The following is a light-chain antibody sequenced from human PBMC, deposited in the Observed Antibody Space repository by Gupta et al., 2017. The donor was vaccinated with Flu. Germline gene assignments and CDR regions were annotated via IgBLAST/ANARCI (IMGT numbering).Light chain of an antibody. CDR3: QGWDSSSDHARI. Sequence: SYVLTQAPSVSVAPGQTARITRERKDIGSKSVHWYQKKPGQAPVLVVYDNTDRPSGIPERLSGSNSGNTATLTISRVEGGDEADYYCQGWDSSSDHARIFGGGTKLTVL. CDR2: DNT. V-gene: IGLV3-21*02. J-gene: IGLJ2*01. CDR1: DIGSKS.